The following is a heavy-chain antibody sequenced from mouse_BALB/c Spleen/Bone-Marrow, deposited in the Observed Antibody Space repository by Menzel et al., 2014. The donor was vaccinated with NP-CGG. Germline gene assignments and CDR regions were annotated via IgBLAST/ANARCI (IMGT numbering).Heavy chain of an antibody. CDR3: ARPLYDGYYVAY. CDR2: ISNGGGST. D-gene: IGHD2-3*01. J-gene: IGHJ3*01. V-gene: IGHV5-12*02. Sequence: EVKLMESGGGLVQPGGSLKLSCATSGFTFSDYYMYWVHQTPEKRLEWVAYISNGGGSTYYPDTVKGRFTISRDNAKNTLYLQMSRLKSEDTVMYYCARPLYDGYYVAYWGQGTLVTVSA. CDR1: GFTFSDYY.